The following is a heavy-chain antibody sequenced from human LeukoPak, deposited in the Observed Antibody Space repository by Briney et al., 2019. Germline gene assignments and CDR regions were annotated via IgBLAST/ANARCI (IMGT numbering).Heavy chain of an antibody. CDR1: GFTFRNAW. V-gene: IGHV3-48*02. D-gene: IGHD1-26*01. CDR3: ARDSGTYSTQY. J-gene: IGHJ4*02. Sequence: GGSLRLSCAASGFTFRNAWMSWVRQAPGKGLEWVSYISSSGSTIYYADSVKGRFTISRDNGKNSLYLQMSSLRDGDTAVYFCARDSGTYSTQYWGQGTLVTVSS. CDR2: ISSSGSTI.